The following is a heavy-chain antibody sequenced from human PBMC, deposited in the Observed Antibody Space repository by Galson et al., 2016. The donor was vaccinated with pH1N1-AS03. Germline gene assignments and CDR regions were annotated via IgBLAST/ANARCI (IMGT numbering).Heavy chain of an antibody. CDR2: INPYNGNT. V-gene: IGHV1-18*04. CDR3: ARIRLRDSDSAFDI. CDR1: GYTFTTYG. J-gene: IGHJ3*02. D-gene: IGHD3-3*01. Sequence: SVKVSCKASGYTFTTYGLTWVRQAPGQGLEWMAWINPYNGNTNYAQRFQGRLTMTTDTSTSTAYMELRSLRSDDTAVYYCARIRLRDSDSAFDIWGQGTMVTVSS.